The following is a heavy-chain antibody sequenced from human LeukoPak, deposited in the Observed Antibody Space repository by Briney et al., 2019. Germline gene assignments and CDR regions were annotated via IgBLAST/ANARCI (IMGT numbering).Heavy chain of an antibody. CDR3: AAGKVTMVRGVLGGWDAFDI. CDR2: IVVGSGNT. V-gene: IGHV1-58*01. CDR1: GFTFTSSA. J-gene: IGHJ3*02. Sequence: SVKVSCKASGFTFTSSAVQWVRQARGQRLEWIGWIVVGSGNTNYAQKFQERVTITRDMSTTTAYMELSSRRSEDTAVYYCAAGKVTMVRGVLGGWDAFDIWGQGTMVTVSS. D-gene: IGHD3-10*01.